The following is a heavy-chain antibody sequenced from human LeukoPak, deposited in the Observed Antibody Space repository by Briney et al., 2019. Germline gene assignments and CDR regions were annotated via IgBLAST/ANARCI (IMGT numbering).Heavy chain of an antibody. V-gene: IGHV3-13*01. J-gene: IGHJ4*02. CDR1: GFTFSSYD. CDR3: ARYNWNRGNFDY. CDR2: IGTAGDT. Sequence: PGGSLRLSCAASGFTFSSYDMHWVRQATGKGLECVSAIGTAGDTYYPGSVKGRFTISRENAKNSLYLQMNSLRAGDTAVYYCARYNWNRGNFDYWGQGTLVTVSS. D-gene: IGHD1-20*01.